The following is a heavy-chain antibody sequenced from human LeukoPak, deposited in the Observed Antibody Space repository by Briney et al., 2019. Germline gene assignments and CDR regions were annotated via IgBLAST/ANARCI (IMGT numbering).Heavy chain of an antibody. D-gene: IGHD4-17*01. CDR1: GFTFSSYW. Sequence: GGSLRLSCAASGFTFSSYWMSWVRQAPGKGLGGVANIKKDGSEKYYVDSVKGRFTISRDNAKKSLYLQMNSLRAEDTAVYYCAKPLFRAPEDTTVTTDVAFDYWGQGTLVTVSS. CDR3: AKPLFRAPEDTTVTTDVAFDY. CDR2: IKKDGSEK. J-gene: IGHJ4*02. V-gene: IGHV3-7*03.